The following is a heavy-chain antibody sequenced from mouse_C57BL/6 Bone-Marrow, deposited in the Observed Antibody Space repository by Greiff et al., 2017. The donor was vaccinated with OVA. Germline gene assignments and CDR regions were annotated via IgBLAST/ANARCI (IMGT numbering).Heavy chain of an antibody. Sequence: QVQLQQSGPGLVQPSQSLSITCTVSGFSFTSYGVHWVRQSPGKGLEWLGVIWSGGGTDYNAAFISRLSISKDNSKTQVFFKMNSLQADDTAIYYCARNSLYGSLFAYWGQGTLVTVSA. CDR2: IWSGGGT. V-gene: IGHV2-2*01. CDR1: GFSFTSYG. J-gene: IGHJ3*01. D-gene: IGHD2-2*01. CDR3: ARNSLYGSLFAY.